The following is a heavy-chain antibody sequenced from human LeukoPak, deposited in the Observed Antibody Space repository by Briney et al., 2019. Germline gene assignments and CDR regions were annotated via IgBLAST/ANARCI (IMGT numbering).Heavy chain of an antibody. D-gene: IGHD6-13*01. CDR3: ARDPEGHYSSSWYGYYYYYGMDV. J-gene: IGHJ6*02. Sequence: GASVKVSCKASGGTFSSYAISWVRQAPGQGLEWMGGIIPIFGTANYAQKLQGRVTVTADESTSTAYMELSSLRSEDTAVYYCARDPEGHYSSSWYGYYYYYGMDVWGQGTTVTVSS. CDR1: GGTFSSYA. CDR2: IIPIFGTA. V-gene: IGHV1-69*13.